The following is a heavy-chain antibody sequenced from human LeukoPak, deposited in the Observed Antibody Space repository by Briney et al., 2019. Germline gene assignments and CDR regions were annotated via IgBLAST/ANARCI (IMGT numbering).Heavy chain of an antibody. CDR3: ARDGSDDSLGYYYDY. D-gene: IGHD3-22*01. V-gene: IGHV3-30*03. CDR1: GFTFYDYA. J-gene: IGHJ4*02. Sequence: QPGRSLRLSCAASGFTFYDYAMHWVRQAPGKGLEWVSVIRYDGTNRYSDSVMGRFTISRDNGKSTLHLQMNSLRPDDTAVYYCARDGSDDSLGYYYDYWGQGTLVSVSS. CDR2: IRYDGTNR.